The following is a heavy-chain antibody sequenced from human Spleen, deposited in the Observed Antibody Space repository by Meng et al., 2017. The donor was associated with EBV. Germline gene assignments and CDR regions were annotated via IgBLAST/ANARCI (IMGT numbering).Heavy chain of an antibody. CDR2: ISGYNGNT. D-gene: IGHD4-17*01. Sequence: QVQLMQAGAEVKKPGASVKASCKASGYTFNNNGITWVRQAPGQGLEWMGWISGYNGNTHYARSVQGRVTMTTDTSTSTAYMELRSLRSDDTAVYYCARAHGDYEFDFWGQGTLVTVSS. CDR1: GYTFNNNG. V-gene: IGHV1-18*01. J-gene: IGHJ4*02. CDR3: ARAHGDYEFDF.